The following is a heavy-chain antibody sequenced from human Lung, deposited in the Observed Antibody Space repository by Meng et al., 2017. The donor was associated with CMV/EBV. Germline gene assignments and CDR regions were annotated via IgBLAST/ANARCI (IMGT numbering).Heavy chain of an antibody. Sequence: ASVKVSCKASGYTFTNYFIHWVRQAPGQGLEWVGVISPSGESRNYAPRFQGSVTMTSDSSASTVYMELLSLKSEDTAVYFCARDYGDCHLTGCLQYFYGLDVWGQGTPVTVSS. D-gene: IGHD3-9*01. CDR1: GYTFTNYF. J-gene: IGHJ6*02. CDR3: ARDYGDCHLTGCLQYFYGLDV. V-gene: IGHV1-46*01. CDR2: ISPSGESR.